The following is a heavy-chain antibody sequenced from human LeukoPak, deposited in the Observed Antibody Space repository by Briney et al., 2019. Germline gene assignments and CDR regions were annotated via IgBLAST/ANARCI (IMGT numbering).Heavy chain of an antibody. Sequence: GGSLRLSCAVAGFTFSNYGMHWVRQTPGKGLEWVAVISNDGTNKYSADSVKGRFTISRDNSKNTLYLQMNMLRAEDTAVYYCAKAETVTQRGYFDYWGQGTLVTVSS. CDR2: ISNDGTNK. CDR3: AKAETVTQRGYFDY. CDR1: GFTFSNYG. D-gene: IGHD4-17*01. J-gene: IGHJ4*02. V-gene: IGHV3-30*18.